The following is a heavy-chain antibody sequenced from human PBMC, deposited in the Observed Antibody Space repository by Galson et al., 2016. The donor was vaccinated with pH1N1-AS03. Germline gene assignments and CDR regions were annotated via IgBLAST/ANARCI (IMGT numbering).Heavy chain of an antibody. V-gene: IGHV3-64*01. CDR3: ARGPVSYSNYWFPPPDY. D-gene: IGHD6-13*01. J-gene: IGHJ4*02. Sequence: RQAPGKGLEYVSAISGNGVSTYYANSVKGRFTISRDNSKNTLYLQMGSLRAEDMAVYYCARGPVSYSNYWFPPPDYWGQGTLVTVSS. CDR2: ISGNGVST.